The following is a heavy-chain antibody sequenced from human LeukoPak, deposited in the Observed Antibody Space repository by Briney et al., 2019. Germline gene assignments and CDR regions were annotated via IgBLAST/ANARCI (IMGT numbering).Heavy chain of an antibody. V-gene: IGHV1-18*01. Sequence: ASVKVSCKASGYTFTSYGISWVRQAPGQGLEWMGWISAYNGNTNYAQKLQGRVTMTTDTSTSTAYMELRSLRSDDTAVYYCARDAGGGYSGSYYHAFDIWGQGTMVTASS. CDR2: ISAYNGNT. CDR3: ARDAGGGYSGSYYHAFDI. CDR1: GYTFTSYG. D-gene: IGHD1-26*01. J-gene: IGHJ3*02.